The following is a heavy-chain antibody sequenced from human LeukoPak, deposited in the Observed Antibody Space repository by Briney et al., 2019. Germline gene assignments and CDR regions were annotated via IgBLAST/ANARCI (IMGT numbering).Heavy chain of an antibody. CDR3: ARGDILAYYSFPYFGY. D-gene: IGHD3-9*01. CDR2: ISSSSTYI. J-gene: IGHJ4*02. Sequence: GGSLRLSCAASGFTFSSYSMNWVRQAPGKGLEWVSSISSSSTYIYYADSVKGRFTISRDNAKNSLYLQMNSLRAEDTAVYYCARGDILAYYSFPYFGYWGQGTLVTVSS. V-gene: IGHV3-21*01. CDR1: GFTFSSYS.